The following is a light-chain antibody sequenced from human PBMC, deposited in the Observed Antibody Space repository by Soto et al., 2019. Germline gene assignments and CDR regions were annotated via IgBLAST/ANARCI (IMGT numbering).Light chain of an antibody. CDR2: GAS. J-gene: IGKJ1*01. CDR3: QQYGSSRWT. CDR1: QSVSTN. Sequence: VMTQSPAILSVSPGERATLSCRASQSVSTNVAWYQQIPGQTPRLLVYGASTRATGIPVRFSGSGSGTDFTLTISRLEPEDFAVYYCQQYGSSRWTFGQGTKVDIK. V-gene: IGKV3-20*01.